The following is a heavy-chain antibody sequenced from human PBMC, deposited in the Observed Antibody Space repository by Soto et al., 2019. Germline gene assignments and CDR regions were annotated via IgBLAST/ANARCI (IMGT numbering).Heavy chain of an antibody. CDR3: ARARPFNDY. CDR1: GFSFSSYW. CDR2: INGDGRST. Sequence: HPGGSLRLSCAASGFSFSSYWMQWVRRVPGKGLMCVSRINGDGRSTAHADFVKGRFTISRDNAKNTVYLQMNSLRAEDTAVYFCARARPFNDYRGQGVQVTVSS. V-gene: IGHV3-74*01. J-gene: IGHJ4*02.